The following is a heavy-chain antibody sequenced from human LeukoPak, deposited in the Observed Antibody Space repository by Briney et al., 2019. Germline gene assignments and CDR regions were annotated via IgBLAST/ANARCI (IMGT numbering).Heavy chain of an antibody. CDR1: GYTFAKYW. CDR3: ARAFSGRAGDY. J-gene: IGHJ4*02. CDR2: IYPGDSDT. Sequence: GESLKISCQASGYTFAKYWIGWVRQMPGKGLEWMGIIYPGDSDTRYSPSFQGQVTISADKSISTAYLQWSSLKASDTAMYYCARAFSGRAGDYWGQGTLVTVSS. V-gene: IGHV5-51*01. D-gene: IGHD3-3*02.